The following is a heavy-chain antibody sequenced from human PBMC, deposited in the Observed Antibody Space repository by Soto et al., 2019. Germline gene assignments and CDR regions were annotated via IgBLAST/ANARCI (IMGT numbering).Heavy chain of an antibody. J-gene: IGHJ4*02. CDR2: MNPNSGNT. Sequence: ASVKVSCKASGYTFTSSDFNWVRQATGQGLEWMGWMNPNSGNTGYVQKFQGRITMTRNTSISTVYMELSSLRSEDTAVYYCARDRHSNSYYFDYWGQGTLVTVSS. CDR3: ARDRHSNSYYFDY. D-gene: IGHD4-4*01. V-gene: IGHV1-8*01. CDR1: GYTFTSSD.